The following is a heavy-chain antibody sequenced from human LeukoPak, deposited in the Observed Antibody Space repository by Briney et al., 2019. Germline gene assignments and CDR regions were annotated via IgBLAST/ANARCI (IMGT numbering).Heavy chain of an antibody. CDR3: AIRSDYYGMDV. V-gene: IGHV4-34*01. J-gene: IGHJ6*02. Sequence: SETLPLTCAVYGGSFSGYYWSWIRQPPGKGLEWIGEINHSGSTNYNPSLKSRVTISVDTSKNQFSLKLSSVTAADTAVYYCAIRSDYYGMDVWGQGTTVTVSS. CDR1: GGSFSGYY. CDR2: INHSGST.